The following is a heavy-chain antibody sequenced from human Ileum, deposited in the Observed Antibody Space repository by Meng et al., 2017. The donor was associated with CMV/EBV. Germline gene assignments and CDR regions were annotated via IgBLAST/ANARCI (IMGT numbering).Heavy chain of an antibody. Sequence: QVQLQESGPGLVKPSQTLSLTCTVSGGSISSGSYYWSWIRQPAGKGLEWIGRIYTSGSTNYNPSLKSRVTISVDTSKNQFSLKLSSVTAADTAVYYCARDSYSSSWAIDYWGQGTLVTVSS. V-gene: IGHV4-61*02. J-gene: IGHJ4*02. D-gene: IGHD6-13*01. CDR1: GGSISSGSYY. CDR3: ARDSYSSSWAIDY. CDR2: IYTSGST.